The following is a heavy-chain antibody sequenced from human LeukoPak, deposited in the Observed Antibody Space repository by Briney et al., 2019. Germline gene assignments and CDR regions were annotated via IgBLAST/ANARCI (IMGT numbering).Heavy chain of an antibody. V-gene: IGHV3-11*01. CDR2: ISSSGSTI. Sequence: PGGSLRLSCAASGFTVSDYYIGWIRQAPGKWLELGSYISSSGSTIYYAESVKGRFTISRQQPKTPLYLQLNSMRAEDPAVSYCASAGHTRSSGYYYVYRCHGCAFDIWGQGTMVTVSS. J-gene: IGHJ3*02. CDR1: GFTVSDYY. D-gene: IGHD3-22*01. CDR3: ASAGHTRSSGYYYVYRCHGCAFDI.